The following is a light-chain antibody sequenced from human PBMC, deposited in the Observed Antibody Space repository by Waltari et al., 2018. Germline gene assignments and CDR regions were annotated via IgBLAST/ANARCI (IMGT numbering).Light chain of an antibody. V-gene: IGKV4-1*01. Sequence: DIVMTQSPDSLAVSLGEGATINCKSSQSVLYSSNNKNYLAWYQQKPRQPPKLLIYWASTRESGVPDRFSGSGSGTDFTLTISSLQAADVAVYYCQQYYSTPLTFGGGTKVEIK. CDR3: QQYYSTPLT. J-gene: IGKJ4*01. CDR2: WAS. CDR1: QSVLYSSNNKNY.